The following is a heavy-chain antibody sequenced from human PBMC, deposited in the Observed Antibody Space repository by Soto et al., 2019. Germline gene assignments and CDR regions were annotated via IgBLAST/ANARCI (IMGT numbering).Heavy chain of an antibody. CDR2: IYAAGST. CDR1: GFTVSRHY. V-gene: IGHV3-53*01. Sequence: LRLSFAASGFTVSRHYISWVRQAPGKGLEWVSVIYAAGSTYYADSVKGRFTISRDNSKNIVYLQMDSLRAEDTAVYYCARKAGPTQFYYDSWGQGIRVTVSS. J-gene: IGHJ4*02. D-gene: IGHD4-4*01. CDR3: ARKAGPTQFYYDS.